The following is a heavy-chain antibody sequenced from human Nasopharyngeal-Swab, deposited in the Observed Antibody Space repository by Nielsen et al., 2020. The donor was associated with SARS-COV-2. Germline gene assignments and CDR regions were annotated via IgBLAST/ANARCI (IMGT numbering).Heavy chain of an antibody. CDR1: GYTLTELS. D-gene: IGHD1-26*01. CDR3: ATGPAVGATPWFDP. J-gene: IGHJ5*02. V-gene: IGHV1-24*01. CDR2: FDPEDGET. Sequence: ASVKVSCKVSGYTLTELSMHWVRQAPGKGLEWMGGFDPEDGETIYAQKFQGRVTMTEDTSTDTAYMELSSLRSEDTAVYYCATGPAVGATPWFDPWGQGTLVTVSP.